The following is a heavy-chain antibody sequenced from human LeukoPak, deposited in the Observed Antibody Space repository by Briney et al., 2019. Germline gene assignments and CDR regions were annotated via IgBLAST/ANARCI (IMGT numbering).Heavy chain of an antibody. CDR2: VDTDGSTT. J-gene: IGHJ4*02. CDR3: GKDQSLQYYDSSGYFPGYY. Sequence: GGSLRLSCAASGFTFSSYWMHWVRQAPGKGLVWVSRVDTDGSTTSYADSVKGRFTISRDNSKNTLFLQMNSLRADDTAVYYCGKDQSLQYYDSSGYFPGYYWGQGTLVTVSS. CDR1: GFTFSSYW. D-gene: IGHD3-22*01. V-gene: IGHV3-74*01.